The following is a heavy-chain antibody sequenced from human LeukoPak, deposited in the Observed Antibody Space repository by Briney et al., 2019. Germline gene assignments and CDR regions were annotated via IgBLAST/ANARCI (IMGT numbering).Heavy chain of an antibody. CDR1: GFTFSSYG. V-gene: IGHV3-30*18. CDR2: ISYDGSSK. Sequence: GGSLRLSCAASGFTFSSYGMHWVRQAPGKGLEWVAVISYDGSSKYYADSVKGRFTISRDNSKNTLYLQMNSLRAEDTAVYYCAKAFYYYDSSGYGHFDYWGQGTLVTVSS. D-gene: IGHD3-22*01. CDR3: AKAFYYYDSSGYGHFDY. J-gene: IGHJ4*02.